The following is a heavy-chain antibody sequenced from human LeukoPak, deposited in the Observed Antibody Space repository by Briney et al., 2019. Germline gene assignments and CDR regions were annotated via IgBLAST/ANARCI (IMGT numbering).Heavy chain of an antibody. CDR1: GFTINNAW. D-gene: IGHD5-18*01. V-gene: IGHV3-15*01. CDR3: TTVGYPAYFAS. CDR2: LTSRTDGGTT. J-gene: IGHJ4*02. Sequence: GGSLRLSCAASGFTINNAWMSWVRQGPGRGLEWVGRLTSRTDGGTTDYAAPVKGRFTISRDDSKNTLYLQMNSLKTEDTAVYYCTTVGYPAYFASWGQGTLVTVPS.